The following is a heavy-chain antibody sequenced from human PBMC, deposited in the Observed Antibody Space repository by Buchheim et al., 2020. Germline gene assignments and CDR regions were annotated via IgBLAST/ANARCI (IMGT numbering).Heavy chain of an antibody. V-gene: IGHV4-34*01. J-gene: IGHJ6*02. CDR2: IYYSGST. D-gene: IGHD3-3*01. CDR3: ARDGRERFLEWFHPYGMDV. CDR1: GGSFSGYY. Sequence: QVQLQQWGAGLLKPSETLSLTCAVYGGSFSGYYWSWIRQPPGKGLEWIGYIYYSGSTYYNPSLKSRVTISVDTSKNQFSLKLSSVTAADTAVYYCARDGRERFLEWFHPYGMDVWGQGTT.